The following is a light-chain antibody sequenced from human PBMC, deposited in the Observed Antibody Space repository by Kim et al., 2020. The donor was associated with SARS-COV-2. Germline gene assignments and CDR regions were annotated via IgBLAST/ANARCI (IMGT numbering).Light chain of an antibody. V-gene: IGLV4-69*01. CDR2: LYSDGRH. Sequence: SVKLTCILSTGHSNYAIAWLQQQPGKGPRYLMRLYSDGRHTKGDGIPDRFSGSTSGSEYSLTISSLQSEDEADYYCQTWGSGIGVFGGGTQLTVL. CDR3: QTWGSGIGV. CDR1: TGHSNYA. J-gene: IGLJ2*01.